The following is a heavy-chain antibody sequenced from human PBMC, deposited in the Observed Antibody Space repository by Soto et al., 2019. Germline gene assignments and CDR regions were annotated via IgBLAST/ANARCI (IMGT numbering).Heavy chain of an antibody. D-gene: IGHD1-26*01. V-gene: IGHV3-23*01. CDR1: GFNFGGFV. CDR2: LGGSGACT. Sequence: GGSLRLSCVGSGFNFGGFVIYWVRQAPGKGLELFSALGGSGACTYYADSVKGRFTISRDKSKNTLSLQMNSLRAEDSAVYYCTKGSHSFRPYYFDYWGQGALVTVSS. CDR3: TKGSHSFRPYYFDY. J-gene: IGHJ4*02.